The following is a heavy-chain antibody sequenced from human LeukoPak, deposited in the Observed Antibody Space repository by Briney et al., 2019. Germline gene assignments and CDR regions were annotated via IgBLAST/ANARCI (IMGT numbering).Heavy chain of an antibody. CDR2: ISGSSTDI. Sequence: GGSLRLSCAASGFTFSNYAMNWVRQAPGKGLEWVSSISGSSTDIYYADSVKGRFTISRDNAKNTLYLQMNSLRAEDTAVYYCAKDSFSAMASERLDYWGQGTLVTVSS. V-gene: IGHV3-21*04. CDR3: AKDSFSAMASERLDY. CDR1: GFTFSNYA. D-gene: IGHD5-18*01. J-gene: IGHJ4*02.